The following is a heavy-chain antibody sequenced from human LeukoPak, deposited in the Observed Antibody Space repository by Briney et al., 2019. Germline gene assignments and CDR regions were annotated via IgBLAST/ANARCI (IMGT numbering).Heavy chain of an antibody. CDR2: IHGGGST. CDR3: ARGGQLTRVEYYFDY. J-gene: IGHJ4*02. V-gene: IGHV3-53*01. D-gene: IGHD4-11*01. Sequence: GGSLRLSCAASGFTFSSYAMHWVRQAPGKGLEWVSGIHGGGSTHYADSVKGRFTLSRDISMNTLYLQMNSLRADDTAVYYCARGGQLTRVEYYFDYWGQGTLVTVSS. CDR1: GFTFSSYA.